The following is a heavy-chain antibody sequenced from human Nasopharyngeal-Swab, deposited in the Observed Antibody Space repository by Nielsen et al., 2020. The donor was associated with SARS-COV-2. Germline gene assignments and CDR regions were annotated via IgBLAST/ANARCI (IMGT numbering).Heavy chain of an antibody. J-gene: IGHJ4*02. Sequence: GESLKISCAASGFTFSSYGMHWVRQAPGKGLEWVAVISYDGNNKYYADSVKGRFTISRDNSKNTLYLQMNSLRAEDTAVYYCAKPHGGATYSPFFNYWGQGTLVTVSS. V-gene: IGHV3-30*18. CDR1: GFTFSSYG. CDR3: AKPHGGATYSPFFNY. CDR2: ISYDGNNK. D-gene: IGHD1-26*01.